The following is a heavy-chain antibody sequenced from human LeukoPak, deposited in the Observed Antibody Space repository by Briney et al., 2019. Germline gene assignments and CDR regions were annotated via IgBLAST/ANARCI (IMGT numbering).Heavy chain of an antibody. D-gene: IGHD3-3*01. Sequence: PSETLSLTCTGSGGSISSGSYYWSWIRQPAGKGLEWIGRIYTSGSTNYNPSLKSRVTISVDTSKNQFSLKLSSVTAADTAVYYCARAARTIFGVIPFDSWGQGTLVTVSS. J-gene: IGHJ4*02. CDR1: GGSISSGSYY. CDR3: ARAARTIFGVIPFDS. V-gene: IGHV4-61*02. CDR2: IYTSGST.